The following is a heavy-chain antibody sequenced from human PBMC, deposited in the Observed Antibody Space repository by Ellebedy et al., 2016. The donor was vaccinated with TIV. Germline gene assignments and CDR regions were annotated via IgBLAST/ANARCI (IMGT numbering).Heavy chain of an antibody. J-gene: IGHJ4*02. V-gene: IGHV3-23*01. D-gene: IGHD6-19*01. CDR3: AKDWVAVAATGFDY. Sequence: GESLKISXAASGFTFSSYAMSWVRQALGKGLEWVSAISGSGGSTYYADSVKGRFTISRDNSKNTLYLQMNSLRAEDTAVYYCAKDWVAVAATGFDYWGQGTLVTVSS. CDR1: GFTFSSYA. CDR2: ISGSGGST.